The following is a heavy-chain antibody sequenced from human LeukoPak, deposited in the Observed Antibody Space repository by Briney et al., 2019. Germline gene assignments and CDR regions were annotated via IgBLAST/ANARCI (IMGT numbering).Heavy chain of an antibody. Sequence: SETLSLTCTVSGGSISSYYWSWIRQPPGKGLEWIGTSYHTGNTYYNPSLKSRVTISLDTSSNQFSLRLISVIVADTAVYYCARMRSYWYFDLWGRGTLVAVSS. CDR1: GGSISSYY. CDR3: ARMRSYWYFDL. J-gene: IGHJ2*01. CDR2: SYHTGNT. V-gene: IGHV4-59*08.